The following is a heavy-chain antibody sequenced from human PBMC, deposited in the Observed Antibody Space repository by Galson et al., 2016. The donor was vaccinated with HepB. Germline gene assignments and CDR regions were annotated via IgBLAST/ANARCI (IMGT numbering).Heavy chain of an antibody. J-gene: IGHJ4*02. D-gene: IGHD2-15*01. CDR1: GGSISSGDYY. Sequence: TLSLTCSVSGGSISSGDYYWTWIRHHPGKGLEWIGYIYYTEITYYNPSLKSRLTISMDTFKSQFSLNLNSVTAADTAGYYCAASALYCNAGSCHSGALDVWGQGILVTVSS. CDR2: IYYTEIT. CDR3: AASALYCNAGSCHSGALDV. V-gene: IGHV4-31*03.